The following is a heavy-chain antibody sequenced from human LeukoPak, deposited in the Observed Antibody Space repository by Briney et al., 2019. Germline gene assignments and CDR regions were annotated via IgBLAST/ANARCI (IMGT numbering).Heavy chain of an antibody. CDR3: ASSAVPAAMSRGYYYGMDV. CDR2: IIPIFGTA. V-gene: IGHV1-69*13. D-gene: IGHD2-2*01. Sequence: GASVKVSYKASGGTFSSYAISWVRQAPGQGLEWMGGIIPIFGTANYAQKFQGRVTITADESTSTAYMELSSLRSEDTAVYYCASSAVPAAMSRGYYYGMDVWGKGTTVTVSS. J-gene: IGHJ6*04. CDR1: GGTFSSYA.